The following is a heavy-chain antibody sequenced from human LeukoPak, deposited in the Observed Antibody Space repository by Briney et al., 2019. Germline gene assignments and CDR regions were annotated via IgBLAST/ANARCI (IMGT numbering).Heavy chain of an antibody. CDR2: INAGNGNT. Sequence: GASVKFSCKASGYTFTSYAMHWVRQAPGQRLEWMGWINAGNGNTKYSQEFQGRVTITRDTSASTAYMELSSLRSEDMAVYYCERARVVVAASAFDIWGQGTMVTVSS. CDR1: GYTFTSYA. J-gene: IGHJ3*02. D-gene: IGHD2-15*01. V-gene: IGHV1-3*03. CDR3: ERARVVVAASAFDI.